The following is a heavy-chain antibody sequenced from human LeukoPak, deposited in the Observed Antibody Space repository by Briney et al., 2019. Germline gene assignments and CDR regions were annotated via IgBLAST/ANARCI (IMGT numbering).Heavy chain of an antibody. Sequence: GGSLRLSCAASGFTFSSYTMNWVRQAPGKGLEWVSSISSSSSYIYYADSVKGRFTISRDNAKNSLYLQMNSLRAEDTAVYYCASSLVAGYYYYSYYYMDVWGKGTRVTVSS. CDR2: ISSSSSYI. CDR3: ASSLVAGYYYYSYYYMDV. V-gene: IGHV3-21*01. J-gene: IGHJ6*03. D-gene: IGHD5-18*01. CDR1: GFTFSSYT.